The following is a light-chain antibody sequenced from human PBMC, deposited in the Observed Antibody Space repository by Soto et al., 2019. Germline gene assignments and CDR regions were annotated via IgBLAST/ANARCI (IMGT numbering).Light chain of an antibody. J-gene: IGLJ1*01. V-gene: IGLV1-44*01. CDR3: ATWDDSLNGYV. CDR2: ANN. Sequence: QPVLTQPPSTSGTPGQTITISCSGSSVNIGSNTVNWFQQLPGTAPKLLIYANNQRPSGVPDRFSGSKSVTSASLAISGLQSNDEADYYCATWDDSLNGYVFGPGTKLTVL. CDR1: SVNIGSNT.